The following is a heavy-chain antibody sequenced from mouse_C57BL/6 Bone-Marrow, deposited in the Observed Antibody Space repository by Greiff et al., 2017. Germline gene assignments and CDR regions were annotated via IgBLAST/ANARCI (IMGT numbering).Heavy chain of an antibody. V-gene: IGHV1-81*01. J-gene: IGHJ2*01. CDR1: GYTFTSYG. CDR3: AREEIYYDYYFDY. D-gene: IGHD2-4*01. CDR2: IYPRSGNT. Sequence: LQESGAELARPGASVKLSCKASGYTFTSYGISWVKQRTGQGLEWIGEIYPRSGNTYYNEKFKGKATLTADKSSSTAYMELRSLTSEDSAVYFCAREEIYYDYYFDYWGQGNTLTVSS.